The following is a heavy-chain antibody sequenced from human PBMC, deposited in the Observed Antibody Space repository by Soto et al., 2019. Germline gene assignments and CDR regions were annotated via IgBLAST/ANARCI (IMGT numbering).Heavy chain of an antibody. CDR2: IYARVDT. J-gene: IGHJ4*02. D-gene: IGHD3-22*01. CDR3: SRELDTTGYILRY. V-gene: IGHV3-53*01. CDR1: GFTVSNNY. Sequence: EVQLVESGGDLIQPGGSLRLSCEASGFTVSNNYMTWVRQAPGKGLEWVSIIYARVDTYYADSVKGRFTVSRDNSKNTLYLQMDSLRAEDTAVYYCSRELDTTGYILRYWGQGTLVTVSS.